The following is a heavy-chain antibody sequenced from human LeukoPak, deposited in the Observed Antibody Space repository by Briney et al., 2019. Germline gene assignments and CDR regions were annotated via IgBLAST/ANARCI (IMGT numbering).Heavy chain of an antibody. V-gene: IGHV1-24*01. CDR2: FDPEDGET. D-gene: IGHD4-17*01. Sequence: GASVKVSCKVSGYTLTELPMHWVRQAPGKGLEWMGGFDPEDGETIYAQKFQGRVTMTEDTSTDTAYMELSSLRSEDTAVYYCATVFGYGDYFDYWGQGTLVTVSS. CDR1: GYTLTELP. J-gene: IGHJ4*02. CDR3: ATVFGYGDYFDY.